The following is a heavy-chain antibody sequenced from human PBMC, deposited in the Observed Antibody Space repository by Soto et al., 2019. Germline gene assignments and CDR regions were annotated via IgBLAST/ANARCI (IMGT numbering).Heavy chain of an antibody. J-gene: IGHJ6*02. CDR2: ISAYNGNT. D-gene: IGHD3-3*01. Sequence: VKVSCKACGYTFTSYGISWVRQAPGQGLEWMGWISAYNGNTNYAQKLQGRVTMTTDTSTSTAYMELRSLRSDDTAVYYCARVYDFWSGYYTYYYYGMDVWGQGTTVTVSS. CDR1: GYTFTSYG. CDR3: ARVYDFWSGYYTYYYYGMDV. V-gene: IGHV1-18*04.